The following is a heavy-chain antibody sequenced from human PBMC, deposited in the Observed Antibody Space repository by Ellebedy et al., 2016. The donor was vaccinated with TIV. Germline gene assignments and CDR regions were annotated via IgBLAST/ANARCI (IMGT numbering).Heavy chain of an antibody. V-gene: IGHV3-23*01. CDR2: ITKSGGNT. Sequence: GESLKISCAASGFTFSTYAMSWVRQAPGKGLEWVSSITKSGGNTYYADSVKGRFTISRDNSKDPLYLQMNSLRAEDTAIYYCARDPVGVGPAFDVWGQGTMVTVSS. CDR1: GFTFSTYA. D-gene: IGHD4-23*01. J-gene: IGHJ3*01. CDR3: ARDPVGVGPAFDV.